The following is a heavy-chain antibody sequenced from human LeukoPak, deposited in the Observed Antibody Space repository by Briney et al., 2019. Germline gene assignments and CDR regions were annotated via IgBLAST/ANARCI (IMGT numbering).Heavy chain of an antibody. CDR3: ARGQRWLQRKKGTLDY. CDR1: GVFISSSNNF. J-gene: IGHJ4*02. CDR2: VHYSGTT. V-gene: IGHV4-39*01. D-gene: IGHD5-24*01. Sequence: PSETLSLTCTVSGVFISSSNNFWGWIRQPPGKGLEWIGSVHYSGTTYYIPSLKSRVTISVDTSKNQFSLKLSSVTAADTAVYYCARGQRWLQRKKGTLDYWGQGTLVTVSS.